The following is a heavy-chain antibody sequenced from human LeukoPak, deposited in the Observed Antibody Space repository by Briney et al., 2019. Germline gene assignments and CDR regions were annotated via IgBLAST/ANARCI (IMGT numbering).Heavy chain of an antibody. CDR2: ISAYNGNT. Sequence: GASVKVSCKASGYTFTSYGISWVRQAPGQGLEWMGWISAYNGNTNYAQKLQGRVTMTTDTSTSTAYMELRSLRSDDTAVYYCARTEEYYYDSSGYYSQLSFFGYWGQGTLVTVSS. D-gene: IGHD3-22*01. CDR3: ARTEEYYYDSSGYYSQLSFFGY. J-gene: IGHJ4*02. V-gene: IGHV1-18*01. CDR1: GYTFTSYG.